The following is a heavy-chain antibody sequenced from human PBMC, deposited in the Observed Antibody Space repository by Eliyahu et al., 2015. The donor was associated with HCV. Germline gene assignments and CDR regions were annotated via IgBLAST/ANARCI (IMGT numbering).Heavy chain of an antibody. CDR1: GYTFPSYY. Sequence: QVQLVQSGAEVKKPGASVKVSCKASGYTFPSYYMHWVRQAPGQGLEWMGIINPSGGSTSYAQKFQGRVTMTRDTSTSTVYMELSSLRSEDTAVYYCARDRDYYDSSGYYLFDYWGQGTLVTVSS. CDR2: INPSGGST. D-gene: IGHD3-22*01. CDR3: ARDRDYYDSSGYYLFDY. V-gene: IGHV1-46*01. J-gene: IGHJ4*02.